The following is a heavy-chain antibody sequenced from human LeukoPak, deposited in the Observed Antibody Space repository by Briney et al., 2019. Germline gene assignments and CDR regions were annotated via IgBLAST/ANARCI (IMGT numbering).Heavy chain of an antibody. V-gene: IGHV4-4*07. CDR1: GGSISTYY. Sequence: SETLSLTCSVSGGSISTYYWSWIRQPAGKGLEWIGRVYRSGNTNYNPSLKSRVTMSVDTSKNQIPLRLRPVTAADTAVYYCARDDFEYSVHYGMDVWGQGTAVTVSS. J-gene: IGHJ6*02. CDR2: VYRSGNT. CDR3: ARDDFEYSVHYGMDV. D-gene: IGHD3-9*01.